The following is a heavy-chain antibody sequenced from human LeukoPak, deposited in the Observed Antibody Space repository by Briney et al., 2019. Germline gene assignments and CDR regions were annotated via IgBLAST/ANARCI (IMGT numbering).Heavy chain of an antibody. V-gene: IGHV3-72*01. Sequence: GGSLRLSCAASGFTFSDHCMDWVRQAPGKGLEWVGRTRNKANSYTTEYAASVKGRFTISRDDSRKSLYLQMNSLKTEDTAVYYCARESGGGVLGYFDLWGRGTLVSVSS. CDR2: TRNKANSYTT. CDR1: GFTFSDHC. D-gene: IGHD3-10*01. J-gene: IGHJ2*01. CDR3: ARESGGGVLGYFDL.